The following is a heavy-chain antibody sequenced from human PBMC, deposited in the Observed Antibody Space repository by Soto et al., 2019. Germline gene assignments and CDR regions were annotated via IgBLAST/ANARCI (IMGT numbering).Heavy chain of an antibody. CDR2: ISYDGSNK. CDR1: GFTFRSYA. V-gene: IGHV3-30-3*01. Sequence: ESGGGVVQPGRSLRLSCAASGFTFRSYAMHWVRQAPGKGLEWVALISYDGSNKYYADSVKGRFTISRDNSKNTLYLQRNSPRPADTAVYHWARDKGGTTLYYNGTDVWGQGTTVTVSS. D-gene: IGHD1-7*01. J-gene: IGHJ6*02. CDR3: ARDKGGTTLYYNGTDV.